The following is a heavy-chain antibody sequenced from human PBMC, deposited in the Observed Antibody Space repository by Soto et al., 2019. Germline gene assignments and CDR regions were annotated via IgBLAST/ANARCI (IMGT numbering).Heavy chain of an antibody. V-gene: IGHV3-11*01. Sequence: PASVKGLEWVSYISSSGSTIYYADSVKGRFTISRDNSKNTLYLQMNSLRAEDTAVYYCARVEYYDFWSGYLTADYYYGMDVWGQGTTVNVSS. D-gene: IGHD3-3*01. J-gene: IGHJ6*02. CDR2: ISSSGSTI. CDR3: ARVEYYDFWSGYLTADYYYGMDV.